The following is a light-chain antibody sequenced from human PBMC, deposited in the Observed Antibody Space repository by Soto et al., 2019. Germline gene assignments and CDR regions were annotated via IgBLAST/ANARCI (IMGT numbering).Light chain of an antibody. CDR3: QQYEVYPIT. Sequence: DIQMTQSPSTLSASVGDRVTITCRASHSINSWLACYQQKPGNAPKLLIHRSSSLQSGVTSRFSGSGSVTDFNLTISSLQPDDVAAYYCQQYEVYPITFGKGTRLEIK. V-gene: IGKV1-5*03. CDR2: RSS. J-gene: IGKJ5*01. CDR1: HSINSW.